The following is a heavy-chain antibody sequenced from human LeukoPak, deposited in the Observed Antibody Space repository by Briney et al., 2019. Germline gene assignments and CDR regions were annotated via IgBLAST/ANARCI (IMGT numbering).Heavy chain of an antibody. D-gene: IGHD3-3*01. Sequence: AVKVSCKASGGTFSRYPISWVRQAPGQGLDWMGRIIPILGIANYAQKFQGRVTITADKSTSTAYMELSSLRSEETPVDECASLQYCESWSSYIPNSFDSWGQGTLVTVSS. J-gene: IGHJ5*01. CDR3: ASLQYCESWSSYIPNSFDS. CDR2: IIPILGIA. V-gene: IGHV1-69*02. CDR1: GGTFSRYP.